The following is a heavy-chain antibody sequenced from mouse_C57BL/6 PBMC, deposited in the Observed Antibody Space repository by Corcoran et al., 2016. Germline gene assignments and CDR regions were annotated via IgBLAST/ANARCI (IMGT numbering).Heavy chain of an antibody. CDR1: GYTFTTYG. Sequence: QIQLVQSGPELKKPGETVKISCKASGYTFTTYGMSWVKQAPGKGLKWMGWINTYSGVPTYDDDFKGRFAFFLETSASTAYLQINNLKNEDTATYFCARRDTTVVVDYFDDWGQGTTLTVSS. CDR3: ARRDTTVVVDYFDD. D-gene: IGHD1-1*01. J-gene: IGHJ2*01. V-gene: IGHV9-3*01. CDR2: INTYSGVP.